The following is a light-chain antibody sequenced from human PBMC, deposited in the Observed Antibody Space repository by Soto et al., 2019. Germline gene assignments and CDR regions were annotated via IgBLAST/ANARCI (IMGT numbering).Light chain of an antibody. CDR3: QTWDTDIRV. J-gene: IGLJ3*02. Sequence: QSVLTQSPSASASLGASVKLTCTLSSGHSSYAIAWHQQQPEKGPRYLMKLNSDGSHSKGDGIPDRFSGSSSGAERYLTISSLQSEDEADYCCQTWDTDIRVFGGGTKLTVL. CDR2: LNSDGSH. V-gene: IGLV4-69*01. CDR1: SGHSSYA.